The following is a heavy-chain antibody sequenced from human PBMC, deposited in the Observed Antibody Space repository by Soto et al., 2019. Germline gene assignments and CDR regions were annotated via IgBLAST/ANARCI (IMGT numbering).Heavy chain of an antibody. Sequence: EVQLLESGGGLVQPGGSLRLSCADSGFSFKTYGMTWVRQASGKGLEGVAHIGLSNSDTYYADSVKGRFTISRDNSKNMVYLQMNSLRDADTAVYYCVKGGAYCYNDCTRSYWGRGTLVTVSS. J-gene: IGHJ4*02. CDR2: IGLSNSDT. V-gene: IGHV3-23*01. CDR1: GFSFKTYG. CDR3: VKGGAYCYNDCTRSY. D-gene: IGHD2-21*01.